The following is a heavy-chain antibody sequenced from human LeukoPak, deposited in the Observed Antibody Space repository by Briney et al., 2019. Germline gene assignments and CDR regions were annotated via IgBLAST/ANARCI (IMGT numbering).Heavy chain of an antibody. CDR3: ARDKPYCSSTSCPIQRDAFDI. J-gene: IGHJ3*02. CDR2: TYYRSKWYN. V-gene: IGHV6-1*01. Sequence: PSQTLSLTCAISGDSVSSNSAAWNWIRQSPSRGLEWLGRTYYRSKWYNDYAVSVKSRITINPDTSKNQFSLQLNSVTPEDTAVYYCARDKPYCSSTSCPIQRDAFDIWGQGTMVTVSS. D-gene: IGHD2-2*01. CDR1: GDSVSSNSAA.